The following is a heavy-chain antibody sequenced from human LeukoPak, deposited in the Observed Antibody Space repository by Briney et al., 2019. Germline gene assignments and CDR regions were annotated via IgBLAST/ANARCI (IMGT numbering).Heavy chain of an antibody. V-gene: IGHV1-2*02. J-gene: IGHJ2*01. D-gene: IGHD4-17*01. CDR1: GYTFTGYL. CDR2: ISPNSGDT. Sequence: ASVKVSCKASGYTFTGYLMHWVRQAPRQGLEWMGWISPNSGDTKYAQKFQGRVTMTRDTSISTAYMELSSLRSDDTAVYYCVRALSTVATWLYLWGRGTLVTVSS. CDR3: VRALSTVATWLYL.